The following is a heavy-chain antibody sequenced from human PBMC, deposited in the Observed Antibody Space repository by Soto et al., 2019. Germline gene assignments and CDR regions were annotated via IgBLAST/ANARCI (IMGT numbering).Heavy chain of an antibody. V-gene: IGHV4-4*02. D-gene: IGHD3-10*01. CDR2: IYHSGST. Sequence: QVQLQESGPGLVKPSGTLSLTCAVSSGSISSSNWWRWVRQPPGKGLEWIGEIYHSGSTNYNPFLKSPVTISVDRSKNPFSLKLISVPAAETAVYYCANRRAGFGELLQTNWFDPWGQGTLVTVSS. CDR1: SGSISSSNW. CDR3: ANRRAGFGELLQTNWFDP. J-gene: IGHJ5*02.